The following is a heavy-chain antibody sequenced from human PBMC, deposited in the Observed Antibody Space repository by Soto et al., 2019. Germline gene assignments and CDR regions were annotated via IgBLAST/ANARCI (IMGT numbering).Heavy chain of an antibody. Sequence: EVQLVESGGTLVQPGGSLRLSCAASGFTFSTYSVNWVRQAPGKGLEWVSYIRESDNTIDYAGSVKGRFTISTDTAKDSLYLQMNSLRDEDTAVYYCVRDHLWAFDYWGPATLVTVSS. CDR3: VRDHLWAFDY. D-gene: IGHD3-10*01. V-gene: IGHV3-48*02. CDR2: IRESDNTI. CDR1: GFTFSTYS. J-gene: IGHJ4*02.